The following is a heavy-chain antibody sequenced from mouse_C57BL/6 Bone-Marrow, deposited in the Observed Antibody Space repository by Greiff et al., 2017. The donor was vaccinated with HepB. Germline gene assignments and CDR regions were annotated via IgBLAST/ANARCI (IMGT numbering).Heavy chain of an antibody. J-gene: IGHJ4*01. CDR1: GFTFSSYA. D-gene: IGHD2-1*01. V-gene: IGHV5-4*01. CDR3: ARVSMVTHAMDY. CDR2: ISDGGSYT. Sequence: EVQLVESGGGLVKPGGSLKLSCAASGFTFSSYAMSWVRQTPEKRLEWVATISDGGSYTYYPDNVKGRFTISRDNAKNNLYLQMSHLESEDTAMYYCARVSMVTHAMDYWGQGTSVTVSS.